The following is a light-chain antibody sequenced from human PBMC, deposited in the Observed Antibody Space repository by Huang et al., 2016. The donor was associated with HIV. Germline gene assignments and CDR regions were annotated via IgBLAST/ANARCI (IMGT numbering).Light chain of an antibody. CDR1: KSISSW. CDR3: QQYNSYSWT. V-gene: IGKV1-5*03. CDR2: KAS. Sequence: DIQMTQSPSTLSASVGDRVTITCGASKSISSWLAWSQKKPGKVPKLLIYKASSLERVVPSRCSGSGSGTEFTLTISSLQPDDFATYYCQQYNSYSWTFGQGTKVEIK. J-gene: IGKJ1*01.